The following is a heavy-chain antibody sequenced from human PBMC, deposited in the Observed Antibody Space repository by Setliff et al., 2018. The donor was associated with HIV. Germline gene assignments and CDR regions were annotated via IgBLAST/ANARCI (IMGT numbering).Heavy chain of an antibody. V-gene: IGHV4-39*01. CDR1: GGSIDSSDYY. Sequence: SETLSLTCSVSGGSIDSSDYYWGWIRQPPGKGLEWIGTVYYTGSTFYNPSLESRVTISVDTSKNQFSLKLSSVTAADTAVYYCARRELSIAAAGTYSDYWGQGTLVTVSS. D-gene: IGHD6-13*01. CDR2: VYYTGST. J-gene: IGHJ4*02. CDR3: ARRELSIAAAGTYSDY.